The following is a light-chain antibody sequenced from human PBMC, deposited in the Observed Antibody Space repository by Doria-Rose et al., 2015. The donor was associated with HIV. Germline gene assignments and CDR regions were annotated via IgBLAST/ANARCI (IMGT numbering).Light chain of an antibody. Sequence: EIVMTQSPGTLSLSPGERATLSCRASQSFSSTYLAWYQQIPVQAPSLLIYDGSTRATSIPDRFSASGSGTDFTLTINRLEPEDFALYYCHQYGTSWTFGQGTKVEI. CDR3: HQYGTSWT. J-gene: IGKJ1*01. CDR1: QSFSSTY. V-gene: IGKV3-20*01. CDR2: DGS.